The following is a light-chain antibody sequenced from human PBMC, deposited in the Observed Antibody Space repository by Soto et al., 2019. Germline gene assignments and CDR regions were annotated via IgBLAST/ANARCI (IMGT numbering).Light chain of an antibody. CDR1: QGISSY. CDR3: QQLNSYPRT. J-gene: IGKJ1*01. Sequence: DIPLTQSPSFLSASVGDTVTITCRASQGISSYLAWYQQKPGKAPQLLISAASTLQTGVPSRFSGSGSGTEFTLTISSLQPEDFATYYCQQLNSYPRTFGQGTKVEIK. V-gene: IGKV1-9*01. CDR2: AAS.